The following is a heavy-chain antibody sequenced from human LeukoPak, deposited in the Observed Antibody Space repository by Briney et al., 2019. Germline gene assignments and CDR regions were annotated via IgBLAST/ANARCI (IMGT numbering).Heavy chain of an antibody. D-gene: IGHD2-15*01. CDR3: ARGPPRYCSGGSCYSYYYYYYMDV. J-gene: IGHJ6*03. V-gene: IGHV4-39*07. CDR1: GGSISSSSYY. Sequence: PSETLSLTCTVSGGSISSSSYYWGWIRQPPGKGLEWIGEINHSGSTNYNPSLKSRVTISVDTSKNQFSLKLSSVTAADTAVYYCARGPPRYCSGGSCYSYYYYYYMDVWGKGTTVTVSS. CDR2: INHSGST.